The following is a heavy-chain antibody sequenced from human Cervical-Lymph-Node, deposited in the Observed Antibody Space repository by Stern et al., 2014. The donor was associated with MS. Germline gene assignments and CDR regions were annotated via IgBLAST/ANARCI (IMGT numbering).Heavy chain of an antibody. J-gene: IGHJ4*02. CDR2: ISNNGNS. CDR3: ARATWFGEQAFDY. D-gene: IGHD3-10*01. Sequence: QLVESGVGLVKPSQTLSLTCAVSGGSISSGDHYWSWFRQPPGKGLEWIGYISNNGNSFHNPSLKSRVTISKDTSRNQFSLKLSSVSAADTAVYYCARATWFGEQAFDYWGQGTLVTVSS. CDR1: GGSISSGDHY. V-gene: IGHV4-30-4*01.